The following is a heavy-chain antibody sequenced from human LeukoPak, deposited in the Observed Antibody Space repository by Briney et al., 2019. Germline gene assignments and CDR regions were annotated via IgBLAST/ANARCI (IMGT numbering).Heavy chain of an antibody. D-gene: IGHD5-12*01. CDR3: ARGPRADIVAFDY. J-gene: IGHJ4*02. CDR2: IYYSGST. V-gene: IGHV4-39*07. CDR1: GGSISSSSYY. Sequence: PSETLSLTCTVSGGSISSSSYYWGWIRQPPGKGLERIGSIYYSGSTYYNPSLKSRVTMSVDTSKNQFSLKLSSVTAADTAVYYCARGPRADIVAFDYWGQGTLVTVSS.